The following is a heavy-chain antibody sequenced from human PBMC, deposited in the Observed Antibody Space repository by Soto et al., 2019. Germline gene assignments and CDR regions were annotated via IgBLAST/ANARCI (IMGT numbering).Heavy chain of an antibody. J-gene: IGHJ3*02. V-gene: IGHV4-31*03. CDR2: IYYSGST. CDR3: ARGGGSGNQQGRCDFDI. Sequence: QVQLQESGPGLVKPSQTLSLTCTVSGGSISSGGYYWSWIRQHPGKGLEWIGYIYYSGSTYYNPSLKSRVTISVDTSKNQFSLKMSSVTAADTAVYYCARGGGSGNQQGRCDFDIWGQGTMVTVSS. D-gene: IGHD2-15*01. CDR1: GGSISSGGYY.